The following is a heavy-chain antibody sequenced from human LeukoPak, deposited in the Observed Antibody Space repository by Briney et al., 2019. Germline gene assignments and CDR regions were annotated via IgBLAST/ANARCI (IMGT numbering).Heavy chain of an antibody. CDR3: ARASDPIVGARGYFDY. D-gene: IGHD1-26*01. V-gene: IGHV3-21*01. CDR1: GFTFSSYS. J-gene: IGHJ4*02. CDR2: ISSSSSYI. Sequence: GGSLRLSCAASGFTFSSYSMNWVRQAPGKGLEWVSSISSSSSYIYYADSLKGRFTISRDNAKNSLYLQMNSLRAEDTAVYYCARASDPIVGARGYFDYWGQGTLVTVSS.